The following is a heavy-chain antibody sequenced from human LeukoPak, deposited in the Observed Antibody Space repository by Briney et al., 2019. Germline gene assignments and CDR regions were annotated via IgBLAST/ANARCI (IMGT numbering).Heavy chain of an antibody. D-gene: IGHD7-27*01. Sequence: PGGSLRLSCAASGFTFSSYWMSWMRQAPGKGLEWVANIKYDGNEEYYVDSVKGRFTISRDNAKNSLYLQMNSLGDEDTAVYYCARHLGYFDYWGQGTLVTVSS. V-gene: IGHV3-7*01. CDR3: ARHLGYFDY. J-gene: IGHJ4*02. CDR1: GFTFSSYW. CDR2: IKYDGNEE.